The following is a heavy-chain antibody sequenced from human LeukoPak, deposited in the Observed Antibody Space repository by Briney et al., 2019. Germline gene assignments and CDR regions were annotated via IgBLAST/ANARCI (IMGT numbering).Heavy chain of an antibody. V-gene: IGHV4-34*01. CDR3: ARGRYYFDY. Sequence: TPSETLSLTCAVYGGSFSGYYWSWIRQPPGKGLGWIGEINHSGSTNYNPSLKSRVTISVDTSKNQFSLKLSSVTAAGTAVYYCARGRYYFDYWGQGTLVTVSS. CDR1: GGSFSGYY. CDR2: INHSGST. J-gene: IGHJ4*02.